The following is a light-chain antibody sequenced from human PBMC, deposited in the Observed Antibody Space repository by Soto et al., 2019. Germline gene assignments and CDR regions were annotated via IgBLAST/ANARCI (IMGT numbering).Light chain of an antibody. Sequence: EIVLTQSPGTLSLSPGERATLSCRASQSVSSSYLAWHQQKVGQAPRLLIYGASSRATGIPDRFCGSGSGTDFTLTISRLEPEDFAVYYCQHYGSSTGFTFGPGTKVEIK. J-gene: IGKJ3*01. CDR1: QSVSSSY. V-gene: IGKV3-20*01. CDR3: QHYGSSTGFT. CDR2: GAS.